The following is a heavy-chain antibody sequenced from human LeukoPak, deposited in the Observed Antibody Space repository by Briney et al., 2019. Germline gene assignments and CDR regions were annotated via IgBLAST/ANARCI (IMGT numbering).Heavy chain of an antibody. V-gene: IGHV4-39*01. Sequence: PSETLSLTCTVSGGSISSSSYYWGWIRQPPGKGLEWIGSIYYSGSTYYNPSLKSRVTISVDTSKNQFSLKLSSVTAADTAVYYCARLISRTSYSSSWKNYYFDYWGQGTLVTVSS. CDR2: IYYSGST. CDR1: GGSISSSSYY. J-gene: IGHJ4*02. D-gene: IGHD6-13*01. CDR3: ARLISRTSYSSSWKNYYFDY.